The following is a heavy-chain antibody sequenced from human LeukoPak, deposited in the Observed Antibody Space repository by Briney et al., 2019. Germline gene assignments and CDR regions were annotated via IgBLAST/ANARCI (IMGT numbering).Heavy chain of an antibody. J-gene: IGHJ6*03. CDR2: IIPIFGTA. Sequence: SSVKVSCKASGGTFSSYAISWVRQAPGQGLEWMGGIIPIFGTANYAQKFQGRVTITADESTSTAYMELSSLRSEDTAVYYCARGRFLEWLLSRYYYYYMDVWGKGTTVTVSS. D-gene: IGHD3-3*01. CDR1: GGTFSSYA. CDR3: ARGRFLEWLLSRYYYYYMDV. V-gene: IGHV1-69*13.